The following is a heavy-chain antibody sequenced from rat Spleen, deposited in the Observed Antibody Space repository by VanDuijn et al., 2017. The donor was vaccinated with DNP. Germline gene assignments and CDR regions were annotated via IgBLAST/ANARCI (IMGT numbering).Heavy chain of an antibody. CDR1: GFTFSDYY. V-gene: IGHV5-22*01. Sequence: EVQLVESGGGLVQPGRSLKLSCAASGFTFSDYYMAWVRQAPKKGLEWVASVSYEGTSTYYGDSVKGRFTISRDNAKSTLYLQMDSLRSEDTATYYGATPLAGSSYWFAYWGQGVMVTVSS. CDR2: VSYEGTST. CDR3: ATPLAGSSYWFAY. D-gene: IGHD5-1*01. J-gene: IGHJ2*01.